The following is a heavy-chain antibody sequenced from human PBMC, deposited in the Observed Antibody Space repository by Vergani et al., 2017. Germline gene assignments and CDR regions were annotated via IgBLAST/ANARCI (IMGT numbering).Heavy chain of an antibody. V-gene: IGHV1-8*03. CDR2: MNPNSGNT. Sequence: QVQLVQSGAEVKKPGASVKVSCKASGYTFTSYDINWVRQATGQGLEWMGWMNPNSGNTGYAQKFQGRVTITADESTSTAYRELSSLRSEDTAVYYCARVGEYCSSTSCDTEFRAWVHFDYWGQGTLVTVSS. J-gene: IGHJ4*02. CDR3: ARVGEYCSSTSCDTEFRAWVHFDY. D-gene: IGHD2-2*02. CDR1: GYTFTSYD.